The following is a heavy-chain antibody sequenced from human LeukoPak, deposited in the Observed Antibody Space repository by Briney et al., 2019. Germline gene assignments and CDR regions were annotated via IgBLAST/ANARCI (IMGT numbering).Heavy chain of an antibody. D-gene: IGHD2-21*01. V-gene: IGHV4-61*02. CDR3: AATTVIGYNWFDP. CDR1: GGSISSGSYY. Sequence: PSETLSLTCTVSGGSISSGSYYWSWIRQPAGKGLEWIGRIYTSGSTNYNPSLKSRVTMSVDTSKNQFSLKLSSVTAADTAVYYCAATTVIGYNWFDPWGQGTLVTVSS. CDR2: IYTSGST. J-gene: IGHJ5*02.